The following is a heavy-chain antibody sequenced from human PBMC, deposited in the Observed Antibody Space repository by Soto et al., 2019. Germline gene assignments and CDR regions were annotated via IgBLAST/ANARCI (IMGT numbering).Heavy chain of an antibody. CDR1: GFTFSNTW. J-gene: IGHJ4*02. D-gene: IGHD6-19*01. V-gene: IGHV3-15*07. CDR3: TTAGIPVSGGQSAEY. CDR2: IKSKTHGGTT. Sequence: EVQLVESGGGFVKPGGSLRLSCAASGFTFSNTWMNWVRQAPGKGLEWVGRIKSKTHGGTTEYAAPVKGRFTVSRDDSIYTLFLQINSLKTEDTAVYYCTTAGIPVSGGQSAEYWGQGTLVTVSS.